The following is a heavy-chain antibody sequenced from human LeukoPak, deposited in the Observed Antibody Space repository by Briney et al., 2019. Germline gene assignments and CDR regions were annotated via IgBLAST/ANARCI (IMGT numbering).Heavy chain of an antibody. J-gene: IGHJ4*02. D-gene: IGHD3/OR15-3a*01. V-gene: IGHV1-69*04. CDR2: IIPILGIA. CDR3: ARWTRYFDY. CDR1: GGTFSSYA. Sequence: GTSVKVSCKASGGTFSSYAISWVRQAPGQGLEWMGRIIPILGIANYAQKFQGRVTITADKSTSTAYMELRSLRSDDTAVYYCARWTRYFDYWGQGTLVTVSS.